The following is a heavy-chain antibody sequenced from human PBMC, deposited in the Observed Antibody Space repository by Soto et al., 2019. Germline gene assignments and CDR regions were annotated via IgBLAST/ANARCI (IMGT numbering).Heavy chain of an antibody. V-gene: IGHV3-23*01. CDR3: ASLGVGDWANYYYYYGMDV. CDR1: GFTLSVYA. CDR2: VTANGGST. J-gene: IGHJ6*02. D-gene: IGHD2-21*02. Sequence: PGGSPKLCCAGTGFTLSVYAMTWVRQAPGKGLEWVSAVTANGGSTYSADSVKGRFTISRDNSKNTLFLQMNSLRAEDTAVYYCASLGVGDWANYYYYYGMDVWGQGTTVTVSS.